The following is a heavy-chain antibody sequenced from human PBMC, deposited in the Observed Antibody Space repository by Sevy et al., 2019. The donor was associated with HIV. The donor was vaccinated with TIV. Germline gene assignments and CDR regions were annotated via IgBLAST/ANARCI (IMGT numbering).Heavy chain of an antibody. CDR3: ATDRIIVLVVTDGMDV. CDR2: IKSKADGGTK. D-gene: IGHD2-8*01. J-gene: IGHJ6*02. Sequence: GGSLRLSCAASGFTFTYAWMSWVRQAPGKGLEWVGRIKSKADGGTKDYAAPVKGRFTISRDDSKNTLYLQMNSLKTEDSAVYYCATDRIIVLVVTDGMDVWGQGTTVTASS. V-gene: IGHV3-15*01. CDR1: GFTFTYAW.